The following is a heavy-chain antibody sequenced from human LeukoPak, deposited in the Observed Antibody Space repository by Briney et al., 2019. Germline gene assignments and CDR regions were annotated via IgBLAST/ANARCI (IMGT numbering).Heavy chain of an antibody. CDR2: IYHSGST. V-gene: IGHV4-38-2*01. CDR1: GYSISSGYY. CDR3: SSLGGSDDAFDI. J-gene: IGHJ3*02. Sequence: SETLSLTCAVSGYSISSGYYWGWIPQPPGKGRGWIGSIYHSGSTYYNPSLKSRATISVDPPKNPFSLKLSSLTAADTAVHYCSSLGGSDDAFDIWGQGTRVTVSS. D-gene: IGHD1-26*01.